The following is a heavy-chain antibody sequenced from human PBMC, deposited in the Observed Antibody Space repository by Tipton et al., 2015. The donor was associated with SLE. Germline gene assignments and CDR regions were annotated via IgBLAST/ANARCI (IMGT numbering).Heavy chain of an antibody. V-gene: IGHV3-21*01. J-gene: IGHJ1*01. D-gene: IGHD3-3*01. CDR1: GFTFSSYT. CDR3: ARDFWSGPSIEYLQH. CDR2: ISGDSSYK. Sequence: GSLRLSCAASGFTFSSYTMNWVRQAPGKGLEWVSSISGDSSYKFYADSLKGRFTISRVNAKNSLYLQVNSLRADDTAVYYCARDFWSGPSIEYLQHWGQGTLVIVSS.